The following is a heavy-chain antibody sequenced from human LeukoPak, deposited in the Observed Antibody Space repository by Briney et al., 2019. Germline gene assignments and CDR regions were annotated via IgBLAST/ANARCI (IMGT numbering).Heavy chain of an antibody. CDR1: GFIFSTYT. CDR2: ISSSSGTI. Sequence: GSLRLSCAASGFIFSTYTMTWVRQAPGRGLEWVSHISSSSGTIYYADSVKGRFTISRDNAKNSLYLQMNSLRAEDTAIYYCARDYYDSRGSASFAFDIWGQGTMVTVSS. V-gene: IGHV3-48*01. D-gene: IGHD3-22*01. CDR3: ARDYYDSRGSASFAFDI. J-gene: IGHJ3*02.